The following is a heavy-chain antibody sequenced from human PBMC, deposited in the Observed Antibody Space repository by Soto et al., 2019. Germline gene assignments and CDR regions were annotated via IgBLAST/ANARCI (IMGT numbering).Heavy chain of an antibody. CDR2: IKQDGSET. CDR3: GRGHGFLSDQ. J-gene: IGHJ4*02. CDR1: GNYW. V-gene: IGHV3-7*01. D-gene: IGHD3-3*01. Sequence: VGSLRLSCAASGNYWINWVRKAPGKGLEWVANIKQDGSETHYVDAVKGRFTISRDNAKNSVYLQMNSLRVEDTAVYYCGRGHGFLSDQWGQGTLGTGSS.